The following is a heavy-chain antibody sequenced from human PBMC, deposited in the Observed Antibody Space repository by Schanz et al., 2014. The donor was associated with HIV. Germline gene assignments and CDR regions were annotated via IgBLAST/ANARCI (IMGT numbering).Heavy chain of an antibody. J-gene: IGHJ4*02. CDR1: GFSFSNYA. CDR2: ISGSGGTT. CDR3: AGAITMVRGVNPGY. D-gene: IGHD3-10*01. Sequence: EVQLLESGGHLVQPGGSLRVSCAVSGFSFSNYAMNWVRQAPGKGLEWVSLISGSGGTTYYADSVKGRFTISRDNSKNTLSLHMNSLRAEDTAVYYCAGAITMVRGVNPGYWGQGTLVTVSS. V-gene: IGHV3-23*01.